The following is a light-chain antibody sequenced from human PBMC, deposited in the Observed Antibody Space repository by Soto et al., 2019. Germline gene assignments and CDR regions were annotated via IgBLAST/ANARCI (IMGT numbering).Light chain of an antibody. CDR2: DAS. J-gene: IGKJ1*01. CDR1: QSIGVW. Sequence: DIQMTQSPSTLSSCVGDRVTMTCRASQSIGVWLAWYQQKPGRAPKLLIYDASTLQRGVPSRFSGSGSGTEFTLNISSLQPEDFATYYCQQYDISSGTFGQGTKVDIK. CDR3: QQYDISSGT. V-gene: IGKV1-5*01.